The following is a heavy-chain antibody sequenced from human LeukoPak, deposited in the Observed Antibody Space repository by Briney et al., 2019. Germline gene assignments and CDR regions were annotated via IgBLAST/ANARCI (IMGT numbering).Heavy chain of an antibody. CDR2: IYYSGST. J-gene: IGHJ6*02. CDR1: GGSISSYY. V-gene: IGHV4-59*01. Sequence: SETLSLTCTVSGGSISSYYWSWIRQPPGKGLEWVGYIYYSGSTNYNPSLKSRVTISVDTSKNQFSLKLSSVTAEDTAVYYCARGIRYYGPWYYYYGMDVWGQGTTVTVSS. D-gene: IGHD3-10*01. CDR3: ARGIRYYGPWYYYYGMDV.